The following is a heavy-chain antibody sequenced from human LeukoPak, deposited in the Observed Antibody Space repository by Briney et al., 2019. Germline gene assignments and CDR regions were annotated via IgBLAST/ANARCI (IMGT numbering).Heavy chain of an antibody. V-gene: IGHV3-15*01. Sequence: PGGSLRLSCAASGCPFIHAWMSWVRQAPGKGLEWVGRIKSKGGGGTTDYAASVKGRFTISRDDSKNSLYLQLDSLKTEDTALYYRNWMTTVTTIHYWGQGTLVTVSS. CDR2: IKSKGGGGTT. CDR1: GCPFIHAW. CDR3: NWMTTVTTIHY. D-gene: IGHD4-17*01. J-gene: IGHJ4*02.